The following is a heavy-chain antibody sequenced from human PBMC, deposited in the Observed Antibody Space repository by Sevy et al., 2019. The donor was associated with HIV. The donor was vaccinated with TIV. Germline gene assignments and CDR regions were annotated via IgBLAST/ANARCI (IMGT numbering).Heavy chain of an antibody. Sequence: GGSLRLSCVASGFNLSPYWMTWVRQAPGKGLEWVANIKQDGNEKYYVDSVKGRFTVSRDNAKNALYLQMYSLRVEDTAVYFCAINIYHYDSNTYYPVYWGQGTRVTVSS. J-gene: IGHJ4*02. CDR1: GFNLSPYW. V-gene: IGHV3-7*01. CDR3: AINIYHYDSNTYYPVY. D-gene: IGHD3-22*01. CDR2: IKQDGNEK.